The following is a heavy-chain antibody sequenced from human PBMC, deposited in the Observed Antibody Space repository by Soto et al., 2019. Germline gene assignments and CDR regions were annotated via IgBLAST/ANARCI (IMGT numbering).Heavy chain of an antibody. CDR2: ISYSGST. CDR3: ARDHYYDSSGFLNWFGP. V-gene: IGHV4-61*01. J-gene: IGHJ5*02. Sequence: SETLSLTCTVSGGSVSSGSYYWSWVRQPPGKGLAWIGYISYSGSTNYNPSLKSRVTISVDTSKNQFSLKLSSVTAADTAVYYCARDHYYDSSGFLNWFGPWGQGTLVTDAS. D-gene: IGHD3-22*01. CDR1: GGSVSSGSYY.